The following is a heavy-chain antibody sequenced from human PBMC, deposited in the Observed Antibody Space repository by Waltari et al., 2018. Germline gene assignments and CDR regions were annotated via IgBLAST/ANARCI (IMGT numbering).Heavy chain of an antibody. CDR3: ARHGSGYSYDY. Sequence: QVQLQESGPGLMKPSETLSLTCTVSGGSISTHYWIWIRQPPGKGLEWIGYLYKSGNTNYNPSLKSRVTISLDTSKNQFSRKLTSVTAADTAVYYCARHGSGYSYDYWGQGTLVTVSS. J-gene: IGHJ4*02. CDR1: GGSISTHY. CDR2: LYKSGNT. V-gene: IGHV4-59*08. D-gene: IGHD5-18*01.